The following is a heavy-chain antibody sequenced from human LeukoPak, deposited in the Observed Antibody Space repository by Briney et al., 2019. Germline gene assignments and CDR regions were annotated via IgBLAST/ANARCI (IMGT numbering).Heavy chain of an antibody. CDR2: INHSGNT. J-gene: IGHJ6*03. Sequence: SETLSLTCAVYGGSFSGYYWSWIRQPPGKGLEWIGEINHSGNTNSNPSLKSRVTMSVDTSKNQFSLKLSSVTAADTAVYYCAREGSDYYGSGSYYRSYYYYMDVWGKGTTVTISS. CDR3: AREGSDYYGSGSYYRSYYYYMDV. D-gene: IGHD3-10*01. V-gene: IGHV4-34*01. CDR1: GGSFSGYY.